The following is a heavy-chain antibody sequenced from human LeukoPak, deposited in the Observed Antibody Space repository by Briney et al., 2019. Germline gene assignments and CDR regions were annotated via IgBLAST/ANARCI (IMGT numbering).Heavy chain of an antibody. CDR2: ISSSSSTI. V-gene: IGHV3-48*04. J-gene: IGHJ4*02. Sequence: GGSLRLSCAASGFTFSSYSMNWVRQAPGKGLEWVSYISSSSSTIYYADSVKGRFTISRDNAKNSLYLQMNSLRAEDTAVYYCAKDFFASTAARPHYWGQGTLVTVSS. CDR1: GFTFSSYS. D-gene: IGHD6-6*01. CDR3: AKDFFASTAARPHY.